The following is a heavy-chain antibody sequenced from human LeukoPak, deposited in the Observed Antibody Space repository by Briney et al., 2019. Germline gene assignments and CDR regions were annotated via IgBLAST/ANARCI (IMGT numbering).Heavy chain of an antibody. CDR2: IYTSGST. D-gene: IGHD3-3*01. V-gene: IGHV4-4*07. CDR1: GGSISGYY. Sequence: SETLSLTCTVSGGSISGYYWSWIRQPAGKGLEWIGRIYTSGSTNYNPSLKSRVTISVDKSKNQFSLKLSSVTAADTAVYYCARDRWHDFWSGSYFDYWGQGRLDTVSS. J-gene: IGHJ4*02. CDR3: ARDRWHDFWSGSYFDY.